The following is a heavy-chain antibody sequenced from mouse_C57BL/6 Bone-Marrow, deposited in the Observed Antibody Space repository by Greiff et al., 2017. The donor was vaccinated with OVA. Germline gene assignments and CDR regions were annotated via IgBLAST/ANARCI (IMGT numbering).Heavy chain of an antibody. CDR2: IYPGSGST. Sequence: QVQLKQPGAELVKPGASVKMSCKASGYTFTSYWITWVKQRPGQGLEWIGDIYPGSGSTNYNEKFKSKATLTVDTSSSTAYMQLSSLTSEDSAVYYCARVYYYGSSYGYFDVWGTGTTVTVSS. V-gene: IGHV1-55*01. CDR3: ARVYYYGSSYGYFDV. J-gene: IGHJ1*03. CDR1: GYTFTSYW. D-gene: IGHD1-1*01.